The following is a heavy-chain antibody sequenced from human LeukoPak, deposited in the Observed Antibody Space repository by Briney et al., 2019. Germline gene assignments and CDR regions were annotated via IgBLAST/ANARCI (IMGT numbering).Heavy chain of an antibody. CDR1: GFTFSSYG. V-gene: IGHV3-30*02. Sequence: PGGSLRLSCAASGFTFSSYGMHWVRQAPGKGLEWVAFIRYDGSNKYYADSVKGRFTISRDNSKNTLYLQMNSLRAEDTAVYYCARDTYYYDSSGYYAPYYFDYWGQGTLVTVPS. CDR3: ARDTYYYDSSGYYAPYYFDY. J-gene: IGHJ4*02. CDR2: IRYDGSNK. D-gene: IGHD3-22*01.